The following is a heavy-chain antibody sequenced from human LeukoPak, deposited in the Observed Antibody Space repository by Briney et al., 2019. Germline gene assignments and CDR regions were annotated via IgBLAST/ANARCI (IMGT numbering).Heavy chain of an antibody. CDR1: AFIFSGHW. CDR2: IKEDGSER. D-gene: IGHD3-3*01. J-gene: IGHJ5*02. V-gene: IGHV3-7*03. CDR3: ARTSDGGYDFWSGYFAP. Sequence: GGSLRLSCEGSAFIFSGHWMNWVRQTPGKGLGWVASIKEDGSERQYVDSVKGRFSISRDNTKGSLFLQLNSLRAEDTAVYYCARTSDGGYDFWSGYFAPWGQGTLVTVSS.